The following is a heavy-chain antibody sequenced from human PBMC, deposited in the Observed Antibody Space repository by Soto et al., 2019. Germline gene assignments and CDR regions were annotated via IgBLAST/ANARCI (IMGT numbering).Heavy chain of an antibody. J-gene: IGHJ6*04. D-gene: IGHD2-21*01. CDR2: INPNSGGT. Sequence: GASVKVSCKASGNTFTGYYIHWVRQAPGQGLEWMGWINPNSGGTNYARRLHGRLTMTRDRSINTVYMELRRLRSDDTAIYYCTSVTRDDVPYSNGLDFWGEGTTVTVSS. CDR1: GNTFTGYY. CDR3: TSVTRDDVPYSNGLDF. V-gene: IGHV1-2*02.